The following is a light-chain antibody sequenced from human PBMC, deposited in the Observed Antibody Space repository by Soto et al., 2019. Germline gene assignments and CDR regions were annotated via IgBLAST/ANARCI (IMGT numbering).Light chain of an antibody. CDR3: QHYGNSPT. CDR1: QGISSY. J-gene: IGKJ1*01. Sequence: DIQMTQSPSTVSAYVGDSVTITCRASQGISSYLAWYQQKPGKAPKLLIYAASSLQGTVPSRFSGSGSGTEFTLSISRLEPEDFAVYWCQHYGNSPTFGQGTKVDIK. CDR2: AAS. V-gene: IGKV1-9*01.